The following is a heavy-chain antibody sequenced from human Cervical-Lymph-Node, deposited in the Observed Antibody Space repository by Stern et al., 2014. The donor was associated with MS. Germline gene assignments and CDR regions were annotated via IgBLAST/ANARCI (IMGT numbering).Heavy chain of an antibody. D-gene: IGHD4-11*01. CDR2: ITLIHDTA. Sequence: VQLVESGAEVKKPGSSVKVSCKASGGTFSSYAISWVRQAPGQGLAWMGGITLIHDTAKYAQKFQGRVTITADESTSTAYMELSSLRSDDTAVYYCARTHDYIVYGMDVWGQGTTVTVSS. CDR1: GGTFSSYA. J-gene: IGHJ6*02. CDR3: ARTHDYIVYGMDV. V-gene: IGHV1-69*01.